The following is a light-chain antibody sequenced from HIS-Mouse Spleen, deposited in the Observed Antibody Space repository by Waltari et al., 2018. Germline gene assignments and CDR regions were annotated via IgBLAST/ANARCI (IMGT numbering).Light chain of an antibody. Sequence: SYELTQPPSVSVSPGQTARTTCPGDALPKKYDSGYQQKSGTAPVLVIYEDSKRPTGIPERFSGSSSGTMATLTISRAQVEDEADYYCYSTDSSGNHRVFGGGTKLTVL. CDR1: ALPKKY. CDR2: EDS. J-gene: IGLJ2*01. V-gene: IGLV3-10*01. CDR3: YSTDSSGNHRV.